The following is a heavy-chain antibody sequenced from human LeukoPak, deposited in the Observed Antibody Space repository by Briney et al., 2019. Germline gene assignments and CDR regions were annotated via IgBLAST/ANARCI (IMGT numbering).Heavy chain of an antibody. CDR3: ARDYYGSGPLYGMDV. CDR1: GGSISSGGYY. Sequence: SETLSLTCTVSGGSISSGGYYWSWIRQHPGKGLEWIGYIYYSRSTYYNPSLKSRVTISVDTSKNQFSLKLSSVTAADTAVYYCARDYYGSGPLYGMDVWGKGTTVTVSS. J-gene: IGHJ6*04. V-gene: IGHV4-31*03. CDR2: IYYSRST. D-gene: IGHD3-10*01.